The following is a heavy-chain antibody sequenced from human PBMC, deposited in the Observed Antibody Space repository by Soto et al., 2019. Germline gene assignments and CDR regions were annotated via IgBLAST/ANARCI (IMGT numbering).Heavy chain of an antibody. CDR1: GVSISSCNW. CDR3: ARDRGSLGQGIYYYYYGMDV. V-gene: IGHV4-4*02. J-gene: IGHJ6*02. D-gene: IGHD3-10*01. Sequence: PWRTLALTCAFSGVSISSCNWSSWVRQPPGNGRGWIGEIYHSWSTNYNPSLKSRVTISVDKSKNQFSLKLSSVTAADTAVYYCARDRGSLGQGIYYYYYGMDVWGQGTTVTVSS. CDR2: IYHSWST.